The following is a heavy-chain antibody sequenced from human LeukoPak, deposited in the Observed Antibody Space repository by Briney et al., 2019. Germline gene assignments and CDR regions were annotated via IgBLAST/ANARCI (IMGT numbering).Heavy chain of an antibody. Sequence: ASVKVSCKASGGTFSSCAISWVRQATGQGLEWMGWMNPNSGNTGYAQKFQGRVTITRNTSISTAYMELSSLRSEDTAVYYCARANNWFDPWGQGTLVTVSS. CDR2: MNPNSGNT. J-gene: IGHJ5*02. CDR3: ARANNWFDP. CDR1: GGTFSSCA. V-gene: IGHV1-8*03.